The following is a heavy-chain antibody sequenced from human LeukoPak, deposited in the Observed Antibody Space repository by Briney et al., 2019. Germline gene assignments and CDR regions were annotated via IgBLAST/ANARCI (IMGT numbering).Heavy chain of an antibody. D-gene: IGHD1-14*01. V-gene: IGHV3-48*04. CDR2: ISSGSSTI. J-gene: IGHJ4*02. Sequence: GGSLRLSCAASGFTLSTYAINWVRQAPGKGPEWVSYISSGSSTIYYADSVKGRFTISRDNAKNSLYLQMNSLRAEDTAVYYCPRAPIIGTTAIFDYWGQGGLDTVSS. CDR1: GFTLSTYA. CDR3: PRAPIIGTTAIFDY.